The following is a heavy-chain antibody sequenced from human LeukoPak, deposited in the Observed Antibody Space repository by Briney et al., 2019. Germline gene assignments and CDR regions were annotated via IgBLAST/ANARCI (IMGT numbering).Heavy chain of an antibody. J-gene: IGHJ4*02. V-gene: IGHV3-53*01. CDR3: ARQGTGLDY. CDR2: IHSVGDT. D-gene: IGHD1-1*01. CDR1: GFTVSSNY. Sequence: PGGSLRLSCKVSGFTVSSNYMSWVRQAPGKGLEWVSIIHSVGDTFYADSVKGRFTISRDNSNNMVDLQMNSLTVEDTAVYYCARQGTGLDYWGQGTLVTVSS.